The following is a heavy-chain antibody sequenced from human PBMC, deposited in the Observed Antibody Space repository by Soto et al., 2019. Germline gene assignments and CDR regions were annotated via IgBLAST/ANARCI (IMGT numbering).Heavy chain of an antibody. CDR2: IIPMFGTT. V-gene: IGHV1-69*01. CDR3: AREFSGYAHKWFDP. Sequence: QVQLVQSGAEVKKPGSSVKVSCKASGGTFSSNGISWIRQAPGQGLEWMGGIIPMFGTTSYAQKFQGRVTIVADESTRTAYMQLTRLTSEATAIYYCAREFSGYAHKWFDPWGQGALVTVSS. CDR1: GGTFSSNG. D-gene: IGHD5-12*01. J-gene: IGHJ5*02.